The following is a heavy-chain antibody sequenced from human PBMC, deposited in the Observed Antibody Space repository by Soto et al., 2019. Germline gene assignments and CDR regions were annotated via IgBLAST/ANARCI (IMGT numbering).Heavy chain of an antibody. D-gene: IGHD6-6*01. J-gene: IGHJ3*01. V-gene: IGHV4-4*02. CDR3: SRRGGYSSSSFHRDAFDL. CDR2: TYHDGST. CDR1: SGSISSSNW. Sequence: SSETLSLTCAVSSGSISSSNWWSWVRQPPGKGLEWIGETYHDGSTNYKPSLKSRVTISVDEAKNQFSLKLTSVTAADTAVYYCSRRGGYSSSSFHRDAFDLWGQGTMVTVSS.